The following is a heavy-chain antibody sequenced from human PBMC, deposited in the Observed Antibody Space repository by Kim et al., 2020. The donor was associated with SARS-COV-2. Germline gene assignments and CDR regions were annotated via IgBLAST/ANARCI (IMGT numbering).Heavy chain of an antibody. D-gene: IGHD6-19*01. CDR3: ARVDSSGWYYYY. J-gene: IGHJ4*02. Sequence: NYAQKFQGRVTITADKSTSTAYMELSSLGSEDTAVYYCARVDSSGWYYYYWGQGTLVTVSS. V-gene: IGHV1-69*04.